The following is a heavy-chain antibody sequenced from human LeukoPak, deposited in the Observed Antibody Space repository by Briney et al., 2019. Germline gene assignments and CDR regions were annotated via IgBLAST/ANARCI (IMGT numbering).Heavy chain of an antibody. CDR2: ISSRGDII. Sequence: GGSLRLSCAASGFIFSNNEMNWVRQAPGKGLEWVSYISSRGDIIYYADSAKGRFTISRDNAKDSLYLQMNNLRAEDTAIYYCARILTGYYVIPDDFWGRGTLVTVSS. J-gene: IGHJ4*02. D-gene: IGHD3-9*01. CDR3: ARILTGYYVIPDDF. CDR1: GFIFSNNE. V-gene: IGHV3-48*03.